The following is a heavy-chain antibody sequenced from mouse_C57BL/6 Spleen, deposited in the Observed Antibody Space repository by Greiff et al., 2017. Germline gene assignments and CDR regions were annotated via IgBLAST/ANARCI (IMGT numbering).Heavy chain of an antibody. Sequence: VQLQQPGAELVMPGASVKLSCKASGYTFTSYWMHWVKQRPGQGLEWIGEIDPSDSYTNYNQKFQGKSTLTVDKSSSTAYMQLSSLTSEDSPVYYCARTTVVATNFAYWGHGTTLPVSS. V-gene: IGHV1-69*01. CDR2: IDPSDSYT. J-gene: IGHJ2*01. CDR3: ARTTVVATNFAY. D-gene: IGHD1-1*01. CDR1: GYTFTSYW.